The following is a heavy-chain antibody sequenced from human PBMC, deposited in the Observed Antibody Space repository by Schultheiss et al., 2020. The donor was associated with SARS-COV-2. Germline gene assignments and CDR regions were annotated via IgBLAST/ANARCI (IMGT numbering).Heavy chain of an antibody. V-gene: IGHV3-13*01. Sequence: GGSLRLSCAASGFTFSSYDMHWVRQATGKGLEWVSAIGTAGDTYYPGSVKGRFTISRDNSKNTLYLQMNSLRAEDTAVYYCARESGGPHPFDYWGQGTLVTVAS. CDR2: IGTAGDT. J-gene: IGHJ4*02. D-gene: IGHD4-23*01. CDR1: GFTFSSYD. CDR3: ARESGGPHPFDY.